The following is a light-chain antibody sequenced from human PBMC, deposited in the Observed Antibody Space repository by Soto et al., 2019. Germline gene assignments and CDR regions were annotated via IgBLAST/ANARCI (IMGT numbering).Light chain of an antibody. J-gene: IGKJ1*01. CDR2: DAS. CDR1: QSVGNY. V-gene: IGKV3-11*01. CDR3: QPRSTWT. Sequence: EIVLTQSPATLSLSPGERATLSCRASQSVGNYLAWYQQKPGQAPRLLIYDASNRAPGIPARFSASGSGTDFTLTISSLEPGDFAFYYCQPRSTWTFGQGTKVEIK.